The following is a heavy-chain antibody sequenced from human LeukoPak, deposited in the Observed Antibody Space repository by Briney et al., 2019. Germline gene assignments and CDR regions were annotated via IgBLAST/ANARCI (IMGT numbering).Heavy chain of an antibody. J-gene: IGHJ3*02. D-gene: IGHD1-26*01. CDR3: ARERRGGSYYDAFDI. CDR1: GYTFTGYY. Sequence: ASVKVSCKASGYTFTGYYMHWVRQAPGQGLEWMGWINPSSGGTNYAQKFQGRLTMTTDTSTSTVYMDLSSLRSEDTAVYYCARERRGGSYYDAFDIWGQGTMVTVSS. V-gene: IGHV1-2*02. CDR2: INPSSGGT.